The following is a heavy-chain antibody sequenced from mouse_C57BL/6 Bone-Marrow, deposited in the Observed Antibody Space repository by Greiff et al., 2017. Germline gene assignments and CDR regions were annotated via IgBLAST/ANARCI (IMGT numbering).Heavy chain of an antibody. CDR3: ARETITTVVPFAY. Sequence: EVQLQQSGTVLARPGASVKMSCKTSGYTFTSYWMHWVKQRPGQGLEWIGAIYPGNSDTSYNQKFKGKAKLTAVTSSSTAYMQLSSLTSEDSAVYYCARETITTVVPFAYWGQGTLVTVSA. CDR2: IYPGNSDT. D-gene: IGHD1-1*01. V-gene: IGHV1-5*01. J-gene: IGHJ3*01. CDR1: GYTFTSYW.